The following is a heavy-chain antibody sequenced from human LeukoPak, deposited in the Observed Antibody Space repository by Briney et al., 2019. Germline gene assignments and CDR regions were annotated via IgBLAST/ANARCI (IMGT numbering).Heavy chain of an antibody. CDR2: IYPSDSDT. CDR1: GYSFTSYW. Sequence: GESLKISCKGSGYSFTSYWIGWVRQMPGKGLEWMGIIYPSDSDTRYSPSFQGRVTISADKSISTAYLQWSSLKASDTAMYYCARRERYCSSISCYGVDYWGQGTLVTVSS. CDR3: ARRERYCSSISCYGVDY. D-gene: IGHD2-2*01. V-gene: IGHV5-51*01. J-gene: IGHJ4*02.